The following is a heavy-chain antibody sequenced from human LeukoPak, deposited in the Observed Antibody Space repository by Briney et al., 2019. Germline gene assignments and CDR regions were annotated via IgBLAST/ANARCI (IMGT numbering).Heavy chain of an antibody. Sequence: PGGSLRLSCAASGFTFSSYAMHWVRHAPGKGLEWVAVISYDGGNKYYADSVKGRFTISRDNSKNTLYLQMNSLRAEDTAVYYCAKDQADIVVVVASYYYYYYGMDVWGKGTTVNVSS. D-gene: IGHD2-15*01. J-gene: IGHJ6*04. CDR2: ISYDGGNK. CDR1: GFTFSSYA. V-gene: IGHV3-30*04. CDR3: AKDQADIVVVVASYYYYYYGMDV.